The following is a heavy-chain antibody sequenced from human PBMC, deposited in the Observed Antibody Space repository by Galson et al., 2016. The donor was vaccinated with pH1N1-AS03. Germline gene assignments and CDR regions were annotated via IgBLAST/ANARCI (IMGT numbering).Heavy chain of an antibody. J-gene: IGHJ5*01. CDR1: GYTFTNFG. D-gene: IGHD3-16*01. CDR2: INPSGGST. CDR3: ARILRGKGGLDS. Sequence: SVKVSCKASGYTFTNFGITWVRQAPGQGLEWMGVINPSGGSTTYAEKFQGRVTMTRDTSTSTVYMEVTRLTSDDTAVYYCARILRGKGGLDSWGQGTLVTVTS. V-gene: IGHV1-46*01.